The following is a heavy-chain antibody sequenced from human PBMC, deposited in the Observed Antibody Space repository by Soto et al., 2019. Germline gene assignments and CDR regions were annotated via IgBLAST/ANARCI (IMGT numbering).Heavy chain of an antibody. V-gene: IGHV1-18*04. Sequence: ASVKVSCKASGYTFTGYYMHWVRQAPGQGLEWMGWISAYNGNTNYAQKLQGRVTMTTDTSTSTAYMELRSLRSDDTAVYYCASPRMLSSSWYDFDYWGQGTLVTVSS. CDR1: GYTFTGYY. J-gene: IGHJ4*02. CDR2: ISAYNGNT. CDR3: ASPRMLSSSWYDFDY. D-gene: IGHD6-13*01.